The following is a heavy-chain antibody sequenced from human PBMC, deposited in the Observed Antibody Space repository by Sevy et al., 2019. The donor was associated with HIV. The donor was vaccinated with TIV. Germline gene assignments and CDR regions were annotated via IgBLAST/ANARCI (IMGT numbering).Heavy chain of an antibody. D-gene: IGHD3-22*01. V-gene: IGHV3-20*04. CDR1: GFTFDDYG. J-gene: IGHJ5*02. CDR2: INWNGGSI. Sequence: GGSLRLSCAASGFTFDDYGMSWVRQAPGKGLEWVSGINWNGGSISYADSVRGRFTISRDNAKNSLYMQMNSLRAEDTAVYYCARVDANYDKGFDPWGQGTLVTVSS. CDR3: ARVDANYDKGFDP.